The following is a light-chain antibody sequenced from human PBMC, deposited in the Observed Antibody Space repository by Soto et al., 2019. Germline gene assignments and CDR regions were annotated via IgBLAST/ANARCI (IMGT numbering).Light chain of an antibody. J-gene: IGKJ1*01. CDR1: QSVGRS. V-gene: IGKV1-5*01. Sequence: IQMTQSPSTLSASVGDRVTITCRASQSVGRSLAWYQQKPGKAPNLLISDASSLERGVSSRFSGSGSGTEFTLTIRSLQPDDFATYYCQQYNGYSRTFGQGTKVEIK. CDR2: DAS. CDR3: QQYNGYSRT.